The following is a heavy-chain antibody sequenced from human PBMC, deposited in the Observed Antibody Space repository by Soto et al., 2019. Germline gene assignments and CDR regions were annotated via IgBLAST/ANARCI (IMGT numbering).Heavy chain of an antibody. Sequence: QVQLVESGGGVVQPGRSLRLSCAASGFIFSSYGMHWVRQAPGKGLEWVAVIWYDGSNKYYADSVKGRFTISRDNSKNTLYLQMNSLRAEDTAVYYCASDSSGWYRFDYWGQGTLVTVSS. D-gene: IGHD6-19*01. CDR3: ASDSSGWYRFDY. V-gene: IGHV3-33*01. J-gene: IGHJ4*02. CDR1: GFIFSSYG. CDR2: IWYDGSNK.